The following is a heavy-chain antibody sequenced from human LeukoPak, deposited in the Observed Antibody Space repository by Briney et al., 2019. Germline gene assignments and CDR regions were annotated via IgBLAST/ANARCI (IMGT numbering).Heavy chain of an antibody. CDR3: GRGPAMVATRLDF. CDR1: GYTFTTYG. D-gene: IGHD4-23*01. CDR2: ISAYNGNT. Sequence: ASVKVSCKASGYTFTTYGISWVRQAPGQGLEWMGWISAYNGNTNFAQKFQGRVTMTTDTSTPTAYMELRNLRSDDTAVYYCGRGPAMVATRLDFWGQGTLVTVSS. J-gene: IGHJ4*02. V-gene: IGHV1-18*01.